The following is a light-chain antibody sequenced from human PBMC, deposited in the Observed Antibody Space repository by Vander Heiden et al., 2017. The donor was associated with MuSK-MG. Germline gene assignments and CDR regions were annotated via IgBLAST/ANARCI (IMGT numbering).Light chain of an antibody. V-gene: IGLV3-21*02. CDR2: NDS. Sequence: SYVLTQPPSVSVAPGQTARITCGGNNIGSKSVHWYQQKPVQAPVLVVYNDSDRPSGIPKRFSGSNSGNTATLTISRVEAGDEADYYCQVWDGSSDHPGVIFGGGTKLTVL. J-gene: IGLJ2*01. CDR3: QVWDGSSDHPGVI. CDR1: NIGSKS.